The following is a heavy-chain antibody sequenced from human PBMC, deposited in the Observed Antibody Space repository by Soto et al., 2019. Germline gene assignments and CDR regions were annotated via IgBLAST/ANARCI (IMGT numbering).Heavy chain of an antibody. CDR2: ISANSGIT. D-gene: IGHD3-22*01. CDR3: ARAPTRSYYYFDP. V-gene: IGHV1-18*01. Sequence: ASVKVSCKASGYPFTNYRITWVRPAPGQGLEWMGLISANSGITYNAERLQGRVTMTTDTSKSTAYLELRNLGSDDTAIYYCARAPTRSYYYFDPWGQGTLVTVSS. CDR1: GYPFTNYR. J-gene: IGHJ5*02.